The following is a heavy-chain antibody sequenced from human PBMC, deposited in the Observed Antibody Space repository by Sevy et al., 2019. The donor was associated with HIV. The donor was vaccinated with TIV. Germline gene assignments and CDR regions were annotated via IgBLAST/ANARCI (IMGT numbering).Heavy chain of an antibody. CDR3: AATLRYYDFWSGYTTDYYGMDV. CDR2: IVVGSGNT. V-gene: IGHV1-58*01. Sequence: ASVKVSCKASGFTFTSSAVQWVRQARGQRLEWIGWIVVGSGNTNYEQKFQERVTITRDMSTSTAYMELSSLRSEDTAVYYCAATLRYYDFWSGYTTDYYGMDVWGQGTTVTVSS. J-gene: IGHJ6*02. D-gene: IGHD3-3*01. CDR1: GFTFTSSA.